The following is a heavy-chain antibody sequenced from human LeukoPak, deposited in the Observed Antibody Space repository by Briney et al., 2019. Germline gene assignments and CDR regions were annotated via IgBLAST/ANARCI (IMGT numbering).Heavy chain of an antibody. CDR1: GGSISSGDYY. Sequence: SETLSLTCTVSGGSISSGDYYWSWTRQPPGKGLEWIGYIYYSGSTYYNPSLKSRVTISVDTSKNQFSLKLSSVTAADTAVYYCAKSVVPAAGGSYDAFDIWGQGTMVTVSS. V-gene: IGHV4-30-4*08. CDR3: AKSVVPAAGGSYDAFDI. J-gene: IGHJ3*02. D-gene: IGHD2-2*01. CDR2: IYYSGST.